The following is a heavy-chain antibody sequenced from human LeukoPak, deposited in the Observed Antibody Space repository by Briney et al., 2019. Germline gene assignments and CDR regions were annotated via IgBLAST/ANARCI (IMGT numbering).Heavy chain of an antibody. CDR2: SSGSGGST. D-gene: IGHD2-2*01. CDR3: AKTDGDVVVPAASQYFQH. V-gene: IGHV3-23*01. Sequence: PRGSLRLSCAASGFTFSSYAMSWVRQAPGKGLEGVSASSGSGGSTYYADSVKGRFTISRDNSKNTLYLQTNSLRAAETAVSYCAKTDGDVVVPAASQYFQHWGQGTLVTVSS. CDR1: GFTFSSYA. J-gene: IGHJ1*01.